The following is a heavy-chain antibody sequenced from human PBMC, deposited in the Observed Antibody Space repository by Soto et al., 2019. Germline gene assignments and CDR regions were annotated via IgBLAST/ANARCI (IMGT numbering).Heavy chain of an antibody. Sequence: ASVKVSCKVSGYTLTELSMHWVRQAPGKGLEWMGGFDPEDGETIYAQKFQGRVTMTEDTSTDTAYMELSSLRSEDTAVYYCATGAMITFGGVIASDYWGQGTLVTVSS. J-gene: IGHJ4*02. V-gene: IGHV1-24*01. D-gene: IGHD3-16*02. CDR1: GYTLTELS. CDR2: FDPEDGET. CDR3: ATGAMITFGGVIASDY.